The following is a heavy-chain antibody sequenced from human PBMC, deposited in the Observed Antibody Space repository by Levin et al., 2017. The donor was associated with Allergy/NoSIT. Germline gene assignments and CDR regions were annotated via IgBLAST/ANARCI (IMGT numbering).Heavy chain of an antibody. CDR1: GFTFSSYS. CDR3: ARDRTRDGDKLRDAFDI. CDR2: ISSSSSYI. V-gene: IGHV3-21*01. D-gene: IGHD5-24*01. Sequence: GGSLRLSCAASGFTFSSYSMNWVRQAPGKGLEWVSSISSSSSYIYYADSVKGRFTISRDNAKNSLYLQMNSLRAEDTAVYYCARDRTRDGDKLRDAFDIWGQGTMVTVSS. J-gene: IGHJ3*02.